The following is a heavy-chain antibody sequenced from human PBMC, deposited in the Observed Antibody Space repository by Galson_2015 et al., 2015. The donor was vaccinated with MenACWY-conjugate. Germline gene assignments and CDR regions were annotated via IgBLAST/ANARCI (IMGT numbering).Heavy chain of an antibody. V-gene: IGHV3-30*02. J-gene: IGHJ4*02. D-gene: IGHD3-22*01. CDR1: GFTFSFYG. Sequence: SLRLSCAASGFTFSFYGMHWVRQAPGKGLEWVSFIRHDGGDTYYADSVKGRFTVSRDISKNTLYLQMNSLRADDTAVYYCAKVASYDSSGSADYWGQGTLVTVSS. CDR2: IRHDGGDT. CDR3: AKVASYDSSGSADY.